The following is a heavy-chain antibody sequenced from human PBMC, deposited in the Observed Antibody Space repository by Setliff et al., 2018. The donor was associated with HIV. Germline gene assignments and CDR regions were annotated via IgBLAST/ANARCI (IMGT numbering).Heavy chain of an antibody. CDR1: GYTFTTYG. Sequence: ASVKVSCKASGYTFTTYGVNWVRQAPGQGLEWMGWINSYNGNTKFAQKFQGRVTMTTDTSTTTAFMELRSLKADGTGIYYCSRSGVPPYYYYGMDVWGQGTTVTVSS. CDR2: INSYNGNT. V-gene: IGHV1-18*04. D-gene: IGHD3-10*01. CDR3: SRSGVPPYYYYGMDV. J-gene: IGHJ6*02.